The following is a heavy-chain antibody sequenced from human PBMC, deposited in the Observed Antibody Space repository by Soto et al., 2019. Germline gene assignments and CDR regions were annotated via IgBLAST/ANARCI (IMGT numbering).Heavy chain of an antibody. Sequence: GGSLRLSCAASGFTFSSYGMYWVRQAPGKGLEWVAVISYDGSNKYYADSVKGRFTISRDNSKNTLYLQMNSLRAEDTAVYYCAKEDRPSSWWLVRVYYYYGMDVWGQGTTVTVSS. CDR2: ISYDGSNK. J-gene: IGHJ6*02. CDR1: GFTFSSYG. CDR3: AKEDRPSSWWLVRVYYYYGMDV. V-gene: IGHV3-30*18. D-gene: IGHD6-19*01.